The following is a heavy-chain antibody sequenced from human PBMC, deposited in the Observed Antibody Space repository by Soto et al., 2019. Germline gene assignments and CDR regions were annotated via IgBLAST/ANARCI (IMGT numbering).Heavy chain of an antibody. V-gene: IGHV3-21*02. CDR2: ISSSSNYI. J-gene: IGHJ4*02. CDR1: GFTFSSYN. Sequence: EVQLVESGGGLVKPGGPLRLSCTASGFTFSSYNMNWVRQAPGKGLEWVSSISSSSNYIYYADSMKGRFTISRDNAKNSLYLQMNSLRAEDTAVYYCARENAYGDPNSFDYWGQGTLVTVSS. CDR3: ARENAYGDPNSFDY. D-gene: IGHD4-17*01.